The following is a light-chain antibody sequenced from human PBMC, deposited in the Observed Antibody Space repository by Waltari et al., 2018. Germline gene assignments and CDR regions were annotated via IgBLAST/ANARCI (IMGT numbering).Light chain of an antibody. V-gene: IGLV2-23*02. CDR2: EVT. J-gene: IGLJ2*01. CDR3: CSYAGSRIVV. CDR1: SSDVGNYNL. Sequence: LTQPASVSGSPGQSITISCTGTSSDVGNYNLVSWYQHHPGKVPKLMIYEVTKRPSGISNRFSGSKSGNTASLTISGLQAEDEGDYYCCSYAGSRIVVFGGGTKMTVL.